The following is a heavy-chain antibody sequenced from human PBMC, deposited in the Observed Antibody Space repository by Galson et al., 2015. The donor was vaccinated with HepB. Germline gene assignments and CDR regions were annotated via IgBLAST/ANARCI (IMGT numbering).Heavy chain of an antibody. J-gene: IGHJ4*02. Sequence: ETLSLTCAVYGGSFSGYYWSWIRQPPGKGLEWIGEISHSGSTNYNPSLKSRVTISLDTSKNQFSLKLDSVTAADTAVYYCAGRRHGSGTYYWGQGTLVTVSS. CDR2: ISHSGST. D-gene: IGHD3-10*01. CDR1: GGSFSGYY. CDR3: AGRRHGSGTYY. V-gene: IGHV4-34*01.